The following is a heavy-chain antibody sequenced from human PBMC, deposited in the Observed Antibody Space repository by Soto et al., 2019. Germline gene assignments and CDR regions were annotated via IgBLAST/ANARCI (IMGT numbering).Heavy chain of an antibody. CDR1: GFSLSTSGVG. D-gene: IGHD5-12*01. J-gene: IGHJ4*02. V-gene: IGHV2-5*02. CDR2: LYWDDDK. CDR3: AHVYGGYDNFDY. Sequence: QSTLKEAGPSLATPTQTLTLTGTFSGFSLSTSGVGVGWIRQPTGKALEWLALLYWDDDKRYSPSLKSRLTIPKDTSTTQVVLTMTNMDPVATATYYCAHVYGGYDNFDYWGQGPLVTVSS.